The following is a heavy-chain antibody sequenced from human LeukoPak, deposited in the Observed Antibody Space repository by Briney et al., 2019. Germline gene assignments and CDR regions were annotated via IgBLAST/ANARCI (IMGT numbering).Heavy chain of an antibody. CDR2: FDPEDGET. CDR3: ATLRREVDYDSWSGYRTNWFDP. CDR1: GYTLTELS. J-gene: IGHJ5*02. V-gene: IGHV1-24*01. Sequence: GASVKVSCKVSGYTLTELSMHWVRQAPGKGLEWMGGFDPEDGETIYAQKFQGRVTMTEDTSTDTAYMELSSLRSEDTAVYYCATLRREVDYDSWSGYRTNWFDPWGQGTLVTVSS. D-gene: IGHD3-3*01.